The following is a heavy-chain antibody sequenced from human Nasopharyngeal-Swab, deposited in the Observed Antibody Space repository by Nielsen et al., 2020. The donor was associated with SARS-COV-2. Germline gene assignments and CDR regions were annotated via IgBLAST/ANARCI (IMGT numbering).Heavy chain of an antibody. CDR3: ARDYGLRYFDWLRGGFDP. Sequence: SETLSLTCTVSGASISSGSYYWSWIRQPAGKGLEWIGRIYTSGSTNYNPSLKSRVTISVDTSKNQFSLKLSSVTAADTAVYYCARDYGLRYFDWLRGGFDPWGQGTLVTVSS. V-gene: IGHV4-61*02. CDR1: GASISSGSYY. D-gene: IGHD3-9*01. CDR2: IYTSGST. J-gene: IGHJ5*02.